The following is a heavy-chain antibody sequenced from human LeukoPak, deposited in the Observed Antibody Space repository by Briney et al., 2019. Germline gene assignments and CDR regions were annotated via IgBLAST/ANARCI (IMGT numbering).Heavy chain of an antibody. V-gene: IGHV3-74*01. CDR3: ARDLMVRGVFDY. CDR2: INSDGSST. Sequence: PGGXLRLSCAASGFTFSSYWMHWVRQAPGKGLVWVSRINSDGSSTNYADSVKGRFTISRDNAKNTLYLQMNSLRAEDTAVYYCARDLMVRGVFDYWGQGTLVTVSS. CDR1: GFTFSSYW. J-gene: IGHJ4*02. D-gene: IGHD3-10*01.